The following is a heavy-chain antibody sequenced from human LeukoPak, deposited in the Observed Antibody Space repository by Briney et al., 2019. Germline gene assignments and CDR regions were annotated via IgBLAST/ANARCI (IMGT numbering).Heavy chain of an antibody. CDR2: ISGSGGST. CDR1: GFTFSSFA. Sequence: GGSLRLSCAASGFTFSSFAMSWVRQAPGKGLEWVSSISGSGGSTYYADSVKGRFIISRDNSKNTLYLQMNSLRAEDTAVYYCAKSTGSGVYRPFDPWGQGTLVAVSS. CDR3: AKSTGSGVYRPFDP. V-gene: IGHV3-23*01. D-gene: IGHD5/OR15-5a*01. J-gene: IGHJ5*02.